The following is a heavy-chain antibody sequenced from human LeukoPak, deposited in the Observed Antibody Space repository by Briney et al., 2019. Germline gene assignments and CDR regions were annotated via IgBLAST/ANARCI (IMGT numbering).Heavy chain of an antibody. CDR3: AKLRAARPGY. V-gene: IGHV3-23*01. Sequence: GGSLRLSCAASGFTFSIYGMNWVRQAPGKGLVWVSGISDSGAITNYADSVKGRFTISRDNSKNTLYLQMHSLRPEDTAIYYCAKLRAARPGYWGQGTLVTVSS. CDR1: GFTFSIYG. J-gene: IGHJ4*02. CDR2: ISDSGAIT. D-gene: IGHD6-6*01.